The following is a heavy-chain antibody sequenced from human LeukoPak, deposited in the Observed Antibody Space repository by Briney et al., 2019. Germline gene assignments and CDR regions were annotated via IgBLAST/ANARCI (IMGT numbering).Heavy chain of an antibody. Sequence: SETLSLTCTVSGAPVSSSSYYWGWIRQPPGKGLEWIGSLYYSGSTYYNPSLKSRVTISIDTSKNQFSLKLSSVTAADTAVYYCAGTGDGGSFDYWGQGTLVTVSS. CDR1: GAPVSSSSYY. CDR3: AGTGDGGSFDY. J-gene: IGHJ4*02. D-gene: IGHD7-27*01. CDR2: LYYSGST. V-gene: IGHV4-39*01.